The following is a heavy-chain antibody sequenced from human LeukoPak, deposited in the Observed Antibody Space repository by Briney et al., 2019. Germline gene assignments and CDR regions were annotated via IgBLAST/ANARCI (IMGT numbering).Heavy chain of an antibody. Sequence: PGGSLRLSCAASGFTFSGYSMNWVRQAPGKGLEWVSSIGSGSDYKYYADSVKGRFTISRDNAKNSLYLQMNSMRAEDTALYDCARGNDYGDYWGQGTLVTVSS. CDR1: GFTFSGYS. J-gene: IGHJ4*02. CDR3: ARGNDYGDY. V-gene: IGHV3-21*01. CDR2: IGSGSDYK.